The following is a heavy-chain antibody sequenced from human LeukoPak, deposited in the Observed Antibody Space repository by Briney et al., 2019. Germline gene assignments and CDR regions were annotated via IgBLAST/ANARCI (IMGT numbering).Heavy chain of an antibody. V-gene: IGHV1-69*05. CDR2: IIPIFGTA. CDR3: AGGYDFWSGSNWFDP. J-gene: IGHJ5*02. D-gene: IGHD3-3*01. Sequence: SVKVSCKASGATFSSYAISWVRQAPGQALEWMGRIIPIFGTANYAQKFQGRVTSTTDESTSAAHMELSSRRSEDPAVYYCAGGYDFWSGSNWFDPWGQGTLVTVSS. CDR1: GATFSSYA.